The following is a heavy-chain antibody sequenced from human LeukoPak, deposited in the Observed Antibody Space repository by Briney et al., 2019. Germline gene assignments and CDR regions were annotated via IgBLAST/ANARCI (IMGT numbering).Heavy chain of an antibody. CDR2: ISSSGGST. D-gene: IGHD3-22*01. J-gene: IGHJ4*02. CDR1: GFTFSGYA. CDR3: ASKDPYDSRGYLLDY. Sequence: GGSLRLSCAASGFTFSGYAMTWVRQAPGKGLEWVSSISSSGGSTYYADSVKGRFTISRDNSKNTLYLQMNSLRAEDTAVYYCASKDPYDSRGYLLDYWGQGTLVTVSS. V-gene: IGHV3-23*01.